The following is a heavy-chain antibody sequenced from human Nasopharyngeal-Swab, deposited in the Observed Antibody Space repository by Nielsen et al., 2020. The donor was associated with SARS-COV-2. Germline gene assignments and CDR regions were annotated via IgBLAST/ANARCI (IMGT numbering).Heavy chain of an antibody. J-gene: IGHJ4*02. CDR2: ISWNSGSI. CDR3: AKDTQDTAIKYYFDY. CDR1: GSTFDDYA. Sequence: SLKISCAASGSTFDDYAMHWVRQAPGKGLEWVSGISWNSGSIGYADSVKGRFTISRDNAKNSLYLQMNSLRAEDTALYYCAKDTQDTAIKYYFDYWGQGTLVTVSS. V-gene: IGHV3-9*01. D-gene: IGHD5-18*01.